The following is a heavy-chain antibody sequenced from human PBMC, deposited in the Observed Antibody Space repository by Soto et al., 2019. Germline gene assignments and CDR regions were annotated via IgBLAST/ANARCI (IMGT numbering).Heavy chain of an antibody. Sequence: GGSLRLSCAASGFTFSSYGMHWVRQAPGKGLEWVAVIWYDGSNKYYADSVKGRFTISRDKSKNTLYLQMNSLRAEDTAVYYCARPYYYDSSGSPDYFDYWGQGTLVTVSS. CDR3: ARPYYYDSSGSPDYFDY. CDR2: IWYDGSNK. D-gene: IGHD3-22*01. CDR1: GFTFSSYG. J-gene: IGHJ4*02. V-gene: IGHV3-33*01.